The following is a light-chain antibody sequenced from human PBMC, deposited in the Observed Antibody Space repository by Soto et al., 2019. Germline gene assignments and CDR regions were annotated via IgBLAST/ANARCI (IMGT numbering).Light chain of an antibody. V-gene: IGLV3-21*02. CDR1: SIGSKS. CDR2: DDN. J-gene: IGLJ3*02. CDR3: QVWDNSRGV. Sequence: SYELTQPPSVSVAPGQTATITCGRKSIGSKSVHWYQQRPGQAPVLVVFDDNNRPSGIPERFSGSNSGNTATLIISRIEAGDEADYYCQVWDNSRGVFGGGTKLTVL.